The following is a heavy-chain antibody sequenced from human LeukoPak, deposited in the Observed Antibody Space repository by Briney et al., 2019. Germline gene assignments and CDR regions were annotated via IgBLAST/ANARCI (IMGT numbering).Heavy chain of an antibody. Sequence: GGSLRLSCEASGFTFSDYYLSWIRQAPGKGLEWISYISGSSSHINYADSVKGRFTISRDNAKKSVYLQMDSLRVEDTAVFYCARDQIGSWWGQGTLVIVSS. CDR1: GFTFSDYY. D-gene: IGHD6-13*01. V-gene: IGHV3-11*06. CDR2: ISGSSSHI. CDR3: ARDQIGSW. J-gene: IGHJ4*02.